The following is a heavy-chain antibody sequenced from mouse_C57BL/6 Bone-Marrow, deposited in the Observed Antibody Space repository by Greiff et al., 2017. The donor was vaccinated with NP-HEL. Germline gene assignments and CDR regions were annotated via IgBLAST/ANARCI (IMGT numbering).Heavy chain of an antibody. Sequence: VQLQQSGAELVRPGASVTLSCKASGYTFTDYEMHWVKQTPVHGLEWIGAIDPETGGTAYNQKFKGKAILTADKSSSTAYMELRSLTSEDSAVYYCTGYYGSSYSFDYWGQGTTLTVSS. D-gene: IGHD1-1*01. CDR1: GYTFTDYE. J-gene: IGHJ2*01. V-gene: IGHV1-15*01. CDR3: TGYYGSSYSFDY. CDR2: IDPETGGT.